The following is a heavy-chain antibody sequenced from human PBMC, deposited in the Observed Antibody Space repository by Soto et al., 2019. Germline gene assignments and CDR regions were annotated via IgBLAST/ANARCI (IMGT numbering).Heavy chain of an antibody. D-gene: IGHD1-26*01. CDR1: GGSISSSSYY. CDR2: IYYSGST. J-gene: IGHJ4*02. Sequence: PSETLSLTCTVSGGSISSSSYYWGWIRQPPGKGLEWIGSIYYSGSTYYNPSLKSRVTISVDTSKNQFSLKLSSVTAADTAVYYCALLSWGPYYFDYWGQGTQVTVSS. CDR3: ALLSWGPYYFDY. V-gene: IGHV4-39*01.